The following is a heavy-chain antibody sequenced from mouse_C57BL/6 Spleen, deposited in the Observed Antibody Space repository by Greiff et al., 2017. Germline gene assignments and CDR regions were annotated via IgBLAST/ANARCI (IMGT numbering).Heavy chain of an antibody. CDR2: IWWDDDK. Sequence: QVTLKESGPGLLQPSQTLSLTCSFSGFSLSTFGMGVGWIRQPSGMGLVWLAHIWWDDDKYYNPALKSRPTIPKDTSKNPVILKITNVDTADTATYYCARVYSSSLLWYFDVWGTGTTVTVSS. D-gene: IGHD1-1*01. CDR1: GFSLSTFGMG. J-gene: IGHJ1*03. V-gene: IGHV8-8*01. CDR3: ARVYSSSLLWYFDV.